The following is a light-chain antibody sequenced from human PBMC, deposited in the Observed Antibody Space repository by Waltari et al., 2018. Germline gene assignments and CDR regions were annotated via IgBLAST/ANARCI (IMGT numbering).Light chain of an antibody. J-gene: IGKJ2*01. CDR2: SAS. CDR3: QQYANSPYT. V-gene: IGKV3-20*01. Sequence: EFVLTQSPGTLSVSPGEGATLFCRASQSVTSNYLAWYKQKPGQAPRLLIYSASHRATGIPDRFSGSGSGTDFTLTISRLESEDFAIYFCQQYANSPYTFGQGTKLEI. CDR1: QSVTSNY.